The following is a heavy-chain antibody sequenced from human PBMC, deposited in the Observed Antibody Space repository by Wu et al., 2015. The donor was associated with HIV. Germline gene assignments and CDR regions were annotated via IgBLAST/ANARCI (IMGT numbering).Heavy chain of an antibody. D-gene: IGHD3-22*01. V-gene: IGHV1-69*11. CDR1: GGTFSRSG. Sequence: QVQLVQSGAEVREPGSSVKVSCKASGGTFSRSGFSWVRQVPGQGFEWMGRIIPIHGAANYAQKFEGRVTITADESTSTAYMDLSSLTSEDTAVYYCAREGEEKKSDRSGYYAYLQIWGQGSQVTVSS. CDR2: IIPIHGAA. CDR3: AREGEEKKSDRSGYYAYLQI. J-gene: IGHJ1*01.